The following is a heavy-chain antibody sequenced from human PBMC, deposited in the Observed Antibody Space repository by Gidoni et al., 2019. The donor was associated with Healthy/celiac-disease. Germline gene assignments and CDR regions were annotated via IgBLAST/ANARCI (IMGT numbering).Heavy chain of an antibody. J-gene: IGHJ6*02. CDR3: ARVNGGTAYYYYGMDV. Sequence: QVQLQESGPGLVKPSETLSLTCTVSGGSISSYYWRWIRQPPGKGLEWIGYIYYSGSTNYNPSLKSRVTISVDTSKNQFSLKLSSVTAADTAVYYCARVNGGTAYYYYGMDVWGQGTTVTVSS. V-gene: IGHV4-59*01. CDR2: IYYSGST. D-gene: IGHD6-13*01. CDR1: GGSISSYY.